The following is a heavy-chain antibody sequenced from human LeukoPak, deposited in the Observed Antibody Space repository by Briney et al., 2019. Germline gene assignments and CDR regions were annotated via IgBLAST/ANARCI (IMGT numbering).Heavy chain of an antibody. D-gene: IGHD2/OR15-2a*01. J-gene: IGHJ3*02. CDR1: GGSITSTTYS. CDR3: ARHLNNGFDI. Sequence: SETLSLTCTISGGSITSTTYSWGWIRQPPGKGLEWIGNISYTGNAYYNPSLKSRVTLSVDTSKNQFSLKLSSVPAADTAIYYCARHLNNGFDIWGRGTMVTVSS. V-gene: IGHV4-39*01. CDR2: ISYTGNA.